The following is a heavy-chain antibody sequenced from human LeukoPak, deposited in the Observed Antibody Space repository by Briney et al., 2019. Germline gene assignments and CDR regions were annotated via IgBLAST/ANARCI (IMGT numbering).Heavy chain of an antibody. J-gene: IGHJ6*02. D-gene: IGHD5-24*01. V-gene: IGHV1-3*01. Sequence: ALVKVSCKASGYTFTNYAVHWVRQAPGQRLEWMGWINAGNGNTKCSQKFQGRVTITRDTSASTAYLELSSLTSEDTAVYYCARGRRGYYYYYGMDVWGQGTTVTVSS. CDR1: GYTFTNYA. CDR3: ARGRRGYYYYYGMDV. CDR2: INAGNGNT.